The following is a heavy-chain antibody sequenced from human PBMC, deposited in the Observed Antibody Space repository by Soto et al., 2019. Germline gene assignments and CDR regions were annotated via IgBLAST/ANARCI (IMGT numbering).Heavy chain of an antibody. CDR3: ASSLAALQVLSLT. CDR2: ITPIFGTA. J-gene: IGHJ5*02. V-gene: IGHV1-69*13. Sequence: GASVKVSCKASGGTFSSYAISWVRQAPGQGLEWMGGITPIFGTANYAQKFQGRVTITADESTSTAYMELSSLRSEDTAVYYCASSLAALQVLSLTWGQGTLVTVSS. D-gene: IGHD6-6*01. CDR1: GGTFSSYA.